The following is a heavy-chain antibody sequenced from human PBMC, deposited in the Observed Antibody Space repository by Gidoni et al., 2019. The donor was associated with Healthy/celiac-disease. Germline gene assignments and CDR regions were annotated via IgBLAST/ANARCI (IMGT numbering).Heavy chain of an antibody. CDR1: GYNCTSYD. J-gene: IGHJ5*02. CDR3: ARAVDTAMVTWFDP. D-gene: IGHD5-18*01. CDR2: MNPHSGNT. V-gene: IGHV1-8*01. Sequence: QVQLVQSGAEVKKPGASVKVSCKASGYNCTSYDINWVRQATGQGLEWMGWMNPHSGNTGYAQKFQGRVTMTMNTSISTAYMELSSLRSEDTAVYYCARAVDTAMVTWFDPWGQGTLVTVSS.